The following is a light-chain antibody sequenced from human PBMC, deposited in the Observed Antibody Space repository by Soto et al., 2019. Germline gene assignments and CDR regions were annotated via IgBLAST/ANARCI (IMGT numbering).Light chain of an antibody. CDR2: HAS. V-gene: IGKV1-5*01. CDR3: QHDNSYGT. J-gene: IGKJ1*01. Sequence: DIPMTQSPSTLPASVGDRVTITCRASQSIDRWLAWYQQRPGKAPKILIYHASILETGVPSRFSGSGSGTEFTLTSSSLQPDDFATYYCQHDNSYGTFGQGTKVDIK. CDR1: QSIDRW.